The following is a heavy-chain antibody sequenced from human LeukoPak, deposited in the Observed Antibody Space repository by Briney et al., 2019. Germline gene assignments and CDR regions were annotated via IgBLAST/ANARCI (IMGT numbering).Heavy chain of an antibody. CDR2: INAGNGNT. Sequence: GASVKVSCKASGYTFTSYAMHWVRQAPGQRLEWMGWINAGNGNTKYSQKFQGRVTITRDTSASTAYMELSSLRSEDTAVYYCARDPSDLLWFGELSVWFDPWGQGTLVTVSS. V-gene: IGHV1-3*01. CDR1: GYTFTSYA. D-gene: IGHD3-10*01. CDR3: ARDPSDLLWFGELSVWFDP. J-gene: IGHJ5*02.